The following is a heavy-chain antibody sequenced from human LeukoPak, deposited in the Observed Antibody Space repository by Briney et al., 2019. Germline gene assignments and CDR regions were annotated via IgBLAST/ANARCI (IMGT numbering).Heavy chain of an antibody. Sequence: GRSLRLSCAASGFTFSNYAMHWVRQTPGKGLEWVALISSDGSKNIYADPVKGRFTVSRDNSKNTLYLQMNGLRAEDTAVYYCVKGLVQTTMSYSVDYWGQGALVTVSS. V-gene: IGHV3-30*18. CDR2: ISSDGSKN. J-gene: IGHJ4*02. D-gene: IGHD1-1*01. CDR1: GFTFSNYA. CDR3: VKGLVQTTMSYSVDY.